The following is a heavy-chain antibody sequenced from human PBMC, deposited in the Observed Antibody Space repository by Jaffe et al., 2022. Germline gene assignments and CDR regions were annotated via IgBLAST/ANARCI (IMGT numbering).Heavy chain of an antibody. CDR3: AKVLAGDLSSAFDI. Sequence: EVQLVESGGGLVQPGRSLRLSCAASGFTFDDYAMHWVRQAPGKGLEWVSGISWNSGSIGYADSVKGRFTISRDNAKNSLYLQMNSLRAEDTALYYCAKVLAGDLSSAFDIWGQGTMVTVSS. D-gene: IGHD7-27*01. J-gene: IGHJ3*02. V-gene: IGHV3-9*01. CDR1: GFTFDDYA. CDR2: ISWNSGSI.